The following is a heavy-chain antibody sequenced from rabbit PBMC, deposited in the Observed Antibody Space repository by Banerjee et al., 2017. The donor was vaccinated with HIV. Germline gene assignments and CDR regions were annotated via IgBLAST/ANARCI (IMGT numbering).Heavy chain of an antibody. CDR1: GFSFSNKYV. CDR3: ARDTYGYTGYDYVIGYFNL. V-gene: IGHV1S45*01. D-gene: IGHD6-1*01. CDR2: INTSSGNT. J-gene: IGHJ4*01. Sequence: QEQLEESGGDLVKPEGSLTLTCTASGFSFSNKYVMCWVRQAPGKGLEWIGCINTSSGNTVYASWAKGRFTISKTSSTTVTLQMTSLTAADTATYFCARDTYGYTGYDYVIGYFNLRGQGTLVTVS.